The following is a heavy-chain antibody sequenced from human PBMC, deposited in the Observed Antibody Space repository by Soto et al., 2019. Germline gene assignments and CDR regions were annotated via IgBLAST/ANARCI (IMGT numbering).Heavy chain of an antibody. D-gene: IGHD3-22*01. V-gene: IGHV3-74*01. CDR3: ARDWDGSSGLNY. J-gene: IGHJ4*02. CDR2: INSDGSST. Sequence: PGGSLRLSCAASGFTFGSYWMHWVRQAPGKGLVWVSRINSDGSSTSYADSVKGRFTISRDNAKNTLYLQMNSLRAEDTAVYYCARDWDGSSGLNYWGQGTLVTVSS. CDR1: GFTFGSYW.